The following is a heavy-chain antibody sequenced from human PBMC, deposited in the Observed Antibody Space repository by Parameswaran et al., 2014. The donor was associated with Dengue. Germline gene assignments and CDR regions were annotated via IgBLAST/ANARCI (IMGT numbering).Heavy chain of an antibody. J-gene: IGHJ1*01. Sequence: PGKGLEWVGRIKSKTDGGTTDYAAPVKGRFTISRDDSKNTLYLQMNSLKTEDTAVYYCTTGRITMIVVVEYFQHWGQGTLVTVSS. D-gene: IGHD3-22*01. CDR2: IKSKTDGGTT. CDR3: TTGRITMIVVVEYFQH. V-gene: IGHV3-15*01.